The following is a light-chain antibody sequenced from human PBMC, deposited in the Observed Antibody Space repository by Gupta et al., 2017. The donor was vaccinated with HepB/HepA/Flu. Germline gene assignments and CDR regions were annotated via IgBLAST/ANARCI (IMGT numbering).Light chain of an antibody. CDR2: GAS. Sequence: LVLTQSPGTLSFSPGESATLSCRASQSVSSNFLAWYQQKPGQAPRLLIYGASSRATGIPDRFSGSGSETDFALTISRLEPEDFAVYYCQQYGSSPQTFGQGTKVEIE. CDR3: QQYGSSPQT. V-gene: IGKV3-20*01. J-gene: IGKJ1*01. CDR1: QSVSSNF.